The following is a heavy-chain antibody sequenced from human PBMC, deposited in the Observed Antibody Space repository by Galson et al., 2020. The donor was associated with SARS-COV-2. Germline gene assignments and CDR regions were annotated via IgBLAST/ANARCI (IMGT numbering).Heavy chain of an antibody. D-gene: IGHD3-10*01. CDR3: ARGAWFGDLLSPDY. J-gene: IGHJ4*02. Sequence: SETLSLTCTVSGGSISSGSYYWNWIRQPAGEGLEWIGLIYTSGSTNYNPPLKSRVNISVDTSKNQFSLRLSSVTAADTAVYYCARGAWFGDLLSPDYWGQGTLVTVSS. CDR1: GGSISSGSYY. CDR2: IYTSGST. V-gene: IGHV4-61*02.